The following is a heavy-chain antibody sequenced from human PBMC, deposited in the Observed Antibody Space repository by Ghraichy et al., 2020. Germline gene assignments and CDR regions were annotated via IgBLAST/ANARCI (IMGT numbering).Heavy chain of an antibody. CDR1: GGSISSYY. J-gene: IGHJ4*02. CDR2: IYYSGST. D-gene: IGHD5-18*01. V-gene: IGHV4-59*01. CDR3: ARVRIGDTAMVPYFDY. Sequence: SETLSLTCTVSGGSISSYYWSWIRQPPGKGLEWIGYIYYSGSTNYNPSLKSRVTISVDTSKNQFSLKLSSVTAADTAVYYCARVRIGDTAMVPYFDYWGQGTLVTVSS.